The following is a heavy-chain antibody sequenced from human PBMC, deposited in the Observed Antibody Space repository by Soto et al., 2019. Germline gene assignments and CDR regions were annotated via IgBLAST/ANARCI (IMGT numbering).Heavy chain of an antibody. V-gene: IGHV3-30-3*01. Sequence: PGGSLRLSCAASGFTFSSYAMHWVRQAPGKGLEWVALISYDGSNKYYADSVKGRFTISRDNSKNTLYLQMNSLRAEDTAVYYCARDLELRTFDYWGQGTLVTVSS. CDR2: ISYDGSNK. CDR3: ARDLELRTFDY. CDR1: GFTFSSYA. D-gene: IGHD1-7*01. J-gene: IGHJ4*02.